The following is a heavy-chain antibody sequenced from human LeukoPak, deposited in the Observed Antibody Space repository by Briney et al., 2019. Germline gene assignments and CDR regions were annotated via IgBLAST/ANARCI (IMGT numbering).Heavy chain of an antibody. V-gene: IGHV1-2*02. CDR1: GYTFTGYY. CDR2: INPNSGGT. CDR3: ARANYYDSSGYYSGLNWFDP. Sequence: ASVKVSCKASGYTFTGYYMHWVRQAPGQGLEWMGWINPNSGGTNYAQKFQGRVTMTRDTSISTAYMELSRLRSDGTAVYYCARANYYDSSGYYSGLNWFDPWGQGTLVTVSS. J-gene: IGHJ5*02. D-gene: IGHD3-22*01.